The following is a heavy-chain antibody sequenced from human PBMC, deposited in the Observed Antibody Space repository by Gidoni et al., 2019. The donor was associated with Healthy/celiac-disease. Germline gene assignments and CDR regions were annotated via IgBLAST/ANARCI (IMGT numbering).Heavy chain of an antibody. CDR1: GGSISTFA. D-gene: IGHD3-10*01. CDR2: IYYSGST. CDR3: ARDGPYYYGSGSASGWFDP. V-gene: IGHV4-59*01. J-gene: IGHJ5*02. Sequence: QMQLQESGPVLVKPSETLSLTCTVPGGSISTFAWSWIRQPPGQGLEWIGYIYYSGSTNYTPSLKSRVTISVDTSKNQFSLKLSFVTAADTAVYYCARDGPYYYGSGSASGWFDPWGQGTLVTVSS.